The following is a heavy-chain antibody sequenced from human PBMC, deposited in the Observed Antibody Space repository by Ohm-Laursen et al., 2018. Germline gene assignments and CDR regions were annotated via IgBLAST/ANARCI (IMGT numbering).Heavy chain of an antibody. CDR2: ISYDGSNK. J-gene: IGHJ6*02. Sequence: SLRLSCAAPGFTFSSYGMHWVRQAPGKGLEWVAVISYDGSNKYYADSVKGRFTISRDNSKNTLYLQMNSLRAEDTAVYYCAKAGPYDFWSGSQYYYYGMDVWGQGTTVTVSS. CDR3: AKAGPYDFWSGSQYYYYGMDV. D-gene: IGHD3-3*01. V-gene: IGHV3-30*18. CDR1: GFTFSSYG.